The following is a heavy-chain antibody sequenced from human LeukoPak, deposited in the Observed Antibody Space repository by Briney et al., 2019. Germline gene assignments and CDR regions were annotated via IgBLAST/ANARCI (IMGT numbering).Heavy chain of an antibody. CDR3: ARVPYGDYGNRYFFDY. CDR2: INHSGST. V-gene: IGHV4-34*01. CDR1: GGSFSGYY. D-gene: IGHD4-17*01. Sequence: SETLSLTCAVYGGSFSGYYWSWIRQPPGKGLEWIGEINHSGSTNYNPSLKSRVTISVDTSKNQFSLKLSSVTAADTAVYYCARVPYGDYGNRYFFDYWGQGTLVTVSS. J-gene: IGHJ4*02.